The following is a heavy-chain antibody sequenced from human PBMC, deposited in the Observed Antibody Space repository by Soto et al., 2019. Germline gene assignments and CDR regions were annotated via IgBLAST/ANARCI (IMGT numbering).Heavy chain of an antibody. V-gene: IGHV3-7*03. J-gene: IGHJ6*02. CDR3: ARVDAYGDSHYGLGV. Sequence: EVQLAESGGGWVRLGESRGLSCEASGFSFNNHWMSGAPKPPGKGREGVANIRQDGGETYYVEFVKGRFTISRDNAKASLYLQMSSLGADDTALYYCARVDAYGDSHYGLGVWGQGTAVTVSS. CDR2: IRQDGGET. CDR1: GFSFNNHW. D-gene: IGHD4-17*01.